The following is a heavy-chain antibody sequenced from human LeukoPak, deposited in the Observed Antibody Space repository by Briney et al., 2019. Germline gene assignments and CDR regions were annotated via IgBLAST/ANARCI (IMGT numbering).Heavy chain of an antibody. Sequence: PSETLSLTCTVSGGSLSSHYWSWLRQPPGKGLEWIGYIYSRGNTNYNPSLKSRVTISIDTSKNQFSLKLNSVTAADTAVYYCARDGGSTWDFDYWGQGTLVTVSS. D-gene: IGHD6-13*01. J-gene: IGHJ4*02. CDR3: ARDGGSTWDFDY. CDR1: GGSLSSHY. V-gene: IGHV4-59*11. CDR2: IYSRGNT.